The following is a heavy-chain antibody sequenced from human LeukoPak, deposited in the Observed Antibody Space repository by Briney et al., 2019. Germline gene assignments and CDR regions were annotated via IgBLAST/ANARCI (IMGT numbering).Heavy chain of an antibody. J-gene: IGHJ4*02. D-gene: IGHD3-22*01. CDR1: GFTFSSYG. Sequence: PGRSLRLSCAASGFTFSSYGMHWVRQAPGKGLEWVAVIWYDGSNKFYADSVKGRFTLSRNNSKNTLYLHMNSLRGEDTAVYYCARDLGADSSGNFDYWGQGTLVTVSS. CDR2: IWYDGSNK. V-gene: IGHV3-33*01. CDR3: ARDLGADSSGNFDY.